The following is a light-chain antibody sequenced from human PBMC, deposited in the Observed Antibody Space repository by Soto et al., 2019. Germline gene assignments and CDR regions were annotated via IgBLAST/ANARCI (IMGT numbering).Light chain of an antibody. Sequence: DAVMTQSPLSLPVTLGQPASISCRSSQSLVYRDGNTYLNWFQQRPGQSPRRLIYKVSNRDSGIPDRFSGSGSGTDFTLKISRVEAEDVGVYYCMQGTHWPPTFGQGTKVDIK. CDR1: QSLVYRDGNTY. CDR2: KVS. CDR3: MQGTHWPPT. V-gene: IGKV2-30*01. J-gene: IGKJ1*01.